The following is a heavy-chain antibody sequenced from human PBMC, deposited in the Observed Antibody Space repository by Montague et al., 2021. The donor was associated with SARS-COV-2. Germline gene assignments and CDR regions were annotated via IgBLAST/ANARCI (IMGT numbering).Heavy chain of an antibody. CDR1: GGSFSGSY. D-gene: IGHD3-22*01. V-gene: IGHV4-34*01. CDR3: ARGPRITMIVVVITGKWFDP. CDR2: INHSGST. J-gene: IGHJ5*02. Sequence: SETLSLTCAVSGGSFSGSYWCWIRHPPRQGLERKGEINHSGSTNSNSTLKSRVPISVDTYTNQFYLSLRLVTAADTAAYYCARGPRITMIVVVITGKWFDPWGQGTLVTVSS.